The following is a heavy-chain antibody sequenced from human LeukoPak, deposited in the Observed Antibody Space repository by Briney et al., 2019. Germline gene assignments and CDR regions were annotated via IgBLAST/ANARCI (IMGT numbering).Heavy chain of an antibody. Sequence: GGSLRLSCAASGFTFSSYSMNWVRQAPGKGLEWVSSISSSSSYIYYAGSVKGRFTISKDNAKNSLYLQMNSLRAEDTAVYYCARSLMTTVFDYWGQGTLVTVSS. CDR3: ARSLMTTVFDY. D-gene: IGHD4-17*01. V-gene: IGHV3-21*01. J-gene: IGHJ4*02. CDR1: GFTFSSYS. CDR2: ISSSSSYI.